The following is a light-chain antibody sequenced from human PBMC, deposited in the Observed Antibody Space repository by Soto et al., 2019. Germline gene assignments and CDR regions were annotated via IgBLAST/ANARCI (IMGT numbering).Light chain of an antibody. CDR3: QSYDSSLGGSV. J-gene: IGLJ1*01. Sequence: QSVLTQPPSVSGAPGQRVTISCTGSGSGIGPAFHVHWYQQLPGTAPQLLIYANSNRPSGVPDRFSGSKSGTSAPLAIAGLQAEDEADYYCQSYDSSLGGSVFGTGTKVTVL. V-gene: IGLV1-40*01. CDR1: GSGIGPAFH. CDR2: ANS.